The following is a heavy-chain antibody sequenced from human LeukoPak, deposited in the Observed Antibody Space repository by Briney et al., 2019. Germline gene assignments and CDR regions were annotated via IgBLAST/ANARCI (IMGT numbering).Heavy chain of an antibody. D-gene: IGHD3-10*01. CDR2: IIPLLGIT. CDR1: GGSFSSYG. Sequence: ASVKVSCKASGGSFSSYGVNWVRQAPGQGLEWMGMIIPLLGITNYAQIFQGRVTISADKSTTTAYMELSSLRSEDTAVYYCARARRVRGVSPDYSWLDPGGQGTLVTVSS. CDR3: ARARRVRGVSPDYSWLDP. V-gene: IGHV1-69*04. J-gene: IGHJ5*02.